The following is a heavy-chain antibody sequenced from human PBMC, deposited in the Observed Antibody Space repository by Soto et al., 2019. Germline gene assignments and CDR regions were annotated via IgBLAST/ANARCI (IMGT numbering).Heavy chain of an antibody. CDR3: ARGGCSGGSCYGRFDY. Sequence: SETLSLTCAVYGGSFSGYYWSWIRQPPGKGLEWIGEINHSGSTNYNPSLKSRVTISVDTSKNQFSLKLSSVTAADTAVYYCARGGCSGGSCYGRFDYWGQGTLVTVSS. CDR1: GGSFSGYY. CDR2: INHSGST. D-gene: IGHD2-15*01. J-gene: IGHJ4*02. V-gene: IGHV4-34*01.